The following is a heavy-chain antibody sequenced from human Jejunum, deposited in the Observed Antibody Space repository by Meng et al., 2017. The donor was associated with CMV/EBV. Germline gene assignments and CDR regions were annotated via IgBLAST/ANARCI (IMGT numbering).Heavy chain of an antibody. D-gene: IGHD6-6*01. J-gene: IGHJ4*02. CDR1: GFSFRNFD. CDR2: IPGSGSRT. V-gene: IGHV3-23*01. CDR3: DASDY. Sequence: SLKVPCAASGFSFRNFDMSWARQAPGKGLEWVATIPGSGSRTHYADSVKGRFTISRDNSKNTLYLQINSLRVEDTAIYYCDASDYWGQGTQVTVSS.